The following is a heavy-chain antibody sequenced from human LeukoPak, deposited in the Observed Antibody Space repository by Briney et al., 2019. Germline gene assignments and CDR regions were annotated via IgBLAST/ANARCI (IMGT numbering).Heavy chain of an antibody. D-gene: IGHD5-18*01. Sequence: GGSLRLSCAASGFTFSSYSMNWVRQAPGKGLEWVSYISSSSGTIYYADSVKGRFTISRDNDKNSLYLQMNSLRAEDTAVYYCASLYSYGHTNWGQGTLVTVSS. CDR3: ASLYSYGHTN. V-gene: IGHV3-48*01. J-gene: IGHJ4*02. CDR2: ISSSSGTI. CDR1: GFTFSSYS.